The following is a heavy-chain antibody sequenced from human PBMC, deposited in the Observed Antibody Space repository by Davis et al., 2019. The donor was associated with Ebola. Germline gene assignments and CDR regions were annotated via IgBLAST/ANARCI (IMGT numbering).Heavy chain of an antibody. V-gene: IGHV3-9*01. CDR1: GFTFDDYA. CDR2: ISWNSGTI. D-gene: IGHD2-21*02. CDR3: VRDPALVVTGGGWFFGL. Sequence: SLKISCAASGFTFDDYAMHWVRQAPGKGLEWVSGISWNSGTIDYADSVKGRFTVSRDNAKNSLYLQMNSLRAEDTAVYYCVRDPALVVTGGGWFFGLWGRGTLVTVSS. J-gene: IGHJ2*01.